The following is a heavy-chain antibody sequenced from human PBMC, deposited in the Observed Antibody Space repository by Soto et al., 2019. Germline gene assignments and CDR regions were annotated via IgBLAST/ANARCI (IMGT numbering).Heavy chain of an antibody. CDR2: ISAYNGNT. V-gene: IGHV1-18*01. D-gene: IGHD3-22*01. CDR1: GYSFATSG. Sequence: QVKLVQSGTEVKKPGASMKVSCKASGYSFATSGISWVRQAPGHGLEWMGWISAYNGNTNYDQKLQDRIIMTTDTSTSTAYLELRSLRSDDTAVYYCASAGKYYDSSGYADWGQGTLVTVSS. CDR3: ASAGKYYDSSGYAD. J-gene: IGHJ4*02.